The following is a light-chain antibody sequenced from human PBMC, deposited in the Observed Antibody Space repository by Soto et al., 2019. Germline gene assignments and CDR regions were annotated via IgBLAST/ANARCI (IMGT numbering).Light chain of an antibody. CDR2: EVS. CDR3: SSYTSSITYV. CDR1: SSDVGRYNY. Sequence: QSVLTQPAYVSGSPGQSITISCTGTSSDVGRYNYVSWYQHHPGKAPKLMIYEVSNRPSGISDRFSASKSGNTASLTISGLQPEDEADYYCSSYTSSITYVFGTGTKVTVL. J-gene: IGLJ1*01. V-gene: IGLV2-14*01.